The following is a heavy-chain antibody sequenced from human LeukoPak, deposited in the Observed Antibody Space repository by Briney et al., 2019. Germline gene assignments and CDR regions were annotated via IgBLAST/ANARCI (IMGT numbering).Heavy chain of an antibody. D-gene: IGHD6-6*01. Sequence: PSETLSLTCTVSGGSISSGGYYWSWIRQHPGKGLEWIGYIYYSGSTYYNPSLKSRVTISVDTSKNQFSLKLSSVTAADTAVYYCARAREQLYNPKVFDPWGQGTLVTVSS. CDR3: ARAREQLYNPKVFDP. CDR1: GGSISSGGYY. CDR2: IYYSGST. V-gene: IGHV4-31*03. J-gene: IGHJ5*02.